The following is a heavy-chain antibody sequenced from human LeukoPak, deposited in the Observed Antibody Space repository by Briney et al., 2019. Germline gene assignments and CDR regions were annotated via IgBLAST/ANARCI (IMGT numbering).Heavy chain of an antibody. CDR2: VYTSGST. Sequence: SETLSLTCTVSGVSISSYFWSWIRQPAGKGLEWIGRVYTSGSTNYNPSLKSRVTVSVDTSKNQFSLKVRSVTAADTAVYYCTRGVRGALLAWFDPWGQGTLVTVSS. V-gene: IGHV4-4*07. D-gene: IGHD3-10*01. J-gene: IGHJ5*02. CDR3: TRGVRGALLAWFDP. CDR1: GVSISSYF.